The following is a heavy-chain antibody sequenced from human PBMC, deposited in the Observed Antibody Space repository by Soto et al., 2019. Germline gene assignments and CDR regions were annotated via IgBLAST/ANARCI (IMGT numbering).Heavy chain of an antibody. Sequence: PSGTLSLTCAVYGGSFSGYYWSWIRQPPGKGLEWIGEINHSGSTNYNPSLKSRVTISVDTSKNQFSLKLSSVTAADTAVYYCARGAIALGGAYYFDYWGQGTLVTVSS. J-gene: IGHJ4*02. D-gene: IGHD2-15*01. V-gene: IGHV4-34*01. CDR2: INHSGST. CDR3: ARGAIALGGAYYFDY. CDR1: GGSFSGYY.